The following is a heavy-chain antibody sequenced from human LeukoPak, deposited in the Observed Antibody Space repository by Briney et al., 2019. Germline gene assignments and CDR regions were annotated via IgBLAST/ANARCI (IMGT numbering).Heavy chain of an antibody. D-gene: IGHD2-2*01. Sequence: SVKVSCKASGGTFSSYAISWVRQAPGQGLEWMGGIIPILGTANYAQKFQGRVTITADESTSTAYMELSSLRSEDTAVYYCARVGPAASYYFDYWGQGTLVTVSS. J-gene: IGHJ4*02. CDR2: IIPILGTA. CDR1: GGTFSSYA. V-gene: IGHV1-69*13. CDR3: ARVGPAASYYFDY.